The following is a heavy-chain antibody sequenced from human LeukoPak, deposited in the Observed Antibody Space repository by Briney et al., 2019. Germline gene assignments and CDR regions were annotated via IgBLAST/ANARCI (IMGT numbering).Heavy chain of an antibody. CDR3: ARYYYGSGTHYNVDYYFYMDV. D-gene: IGHD3-10*01. CDR1: GGSISSSGYY. Sequence: SETLSLTCTVSGGSISSSGYYWGWIRQPPGKGLEWIGNIYYTGITYYSPPLKSRVTISVDTSKNQFSLKLSSVTAADTAVYYCARYYYGSGTHYNVDYYFYMDVWGKGTTVTVSS. J-gene: IGHJ6*03. CDR2: IYYTGIT. V-gene: IGHV4-39*07.